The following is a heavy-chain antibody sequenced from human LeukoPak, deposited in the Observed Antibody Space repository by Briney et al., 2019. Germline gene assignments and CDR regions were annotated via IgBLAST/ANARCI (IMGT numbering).Heavy chain of an antibody. Sequence: GGSLRLSFAAAGFTVEDYAIHLVRQAPGEGPGWVSGIILNSGTIAYADSVKGRFTISRDNAKNSLYLQMNSRRTEDTPSYCCATSSSSSSWGFDYWCQGTVVTVSS. V-gene: IGHV3-9*01. J-gene: IGHJ4*02. CDR3: ATSSSSSSWGFDY. D-gene: IGHD6-6*01. CDR2: IILNSGTI. CDR1: GFTVEDYA.